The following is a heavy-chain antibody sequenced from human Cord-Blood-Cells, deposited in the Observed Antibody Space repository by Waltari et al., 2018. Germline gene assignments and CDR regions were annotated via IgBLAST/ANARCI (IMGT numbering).Heavy chain of an antibody. CDR1: GFTFSSYW. J-gene: IGHJ3*02. Sequence: EVQLVESGGGLVQPGGSLRLSCAASGFTFSSYWMQWVRQAPGKGLVWVSSINSDGSSTSYADSVKGRFTISRDNAKNTLYLQMNSLRAEDTAVYYCAREGQTDAFDIWGQGTMVTVSS. CDR2: INSDGSST. V-gene: IGHV3-74*01. CDR3: AREGQTDAFDI.